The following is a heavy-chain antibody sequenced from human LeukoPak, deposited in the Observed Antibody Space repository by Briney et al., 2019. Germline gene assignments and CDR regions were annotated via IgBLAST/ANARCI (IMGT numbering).Heavy chain of an antibody. CDR3: ARHHVLGYSSGWTH. CDR1: GGSISSSSYY. V-gene: IGHV4-39*01. Sequence: SETLSLTCTVSGGSISSSSYYWGWIRQPPGRGLDWIGTNYYAGGTYYNPSLKSRVTISVDTSKNQFSLRLSSVTAADTAVYYCARHHVLGYSSGWTHWGQGTLVTVSS. J-gene: IGHJ4*02. D-gene: IGHD6-19*01. CDR2: NYYAGGT.